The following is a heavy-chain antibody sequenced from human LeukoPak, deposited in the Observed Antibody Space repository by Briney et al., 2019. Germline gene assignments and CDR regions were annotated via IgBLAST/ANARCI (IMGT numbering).Heavy chain of an antibody. CDR3: ARGPRITIFGVVMANDAFDI. J-gene: IGHJ3*02. Sequence: GASVKVSCKASGYTFTGNYMHWVRQAPVQGLEWMGWINPKSGGTVYAQKFQGRVTMTRDTSSSTAYMELSRLRFDDTVVYYCARGPRITIFGVVMANDAFDIWGQGTMVTVSS. D-gene: IGHD3-3*01. V-gene: IGHV1-2*02. CDR1: GYTFTGNY. CDR2: INPKSGGT.